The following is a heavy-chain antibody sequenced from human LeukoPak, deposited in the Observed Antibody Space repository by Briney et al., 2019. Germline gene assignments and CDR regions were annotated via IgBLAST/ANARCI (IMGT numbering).Heavy chain of an antibody. CDR3: ARDPVGEWELLRSLLLDY. CDR1: GFTFSTYS. Sequence: GGSLRLSCVASGFTFSTYSMNWVRQAPGKGLEWVSSISSSSRYINYADSLKGRFTISRDNAKNSLYLQMNSLRAEDTAVYYCARDPVGEWELLRSLLLDYWGQGTLVTVSS. V-gene: IGHV3-21*01. CDR2: ISSSSRYI. J-gene: IGHJ4*02. D-gene: IGHD1-26*01.